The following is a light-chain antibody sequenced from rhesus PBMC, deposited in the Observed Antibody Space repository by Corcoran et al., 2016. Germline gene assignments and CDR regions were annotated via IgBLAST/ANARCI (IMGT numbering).Light chain of an antibody. Sequence: DIQMTQSPSSLSASVGARVTITCRASQGISSYLAWYQQKPGNAQKPLIYYASNLESGVPSRFSASGSGTEFTLTISSLQPEDFATYYCQQYNSDPYSFGQGTKVEIK. CDR2: YAS. CDR3: QQYNSDPYS. V-gene: IGKV1-37*01. J-gene: IGKJ2*01. CDR1: QGISSY.